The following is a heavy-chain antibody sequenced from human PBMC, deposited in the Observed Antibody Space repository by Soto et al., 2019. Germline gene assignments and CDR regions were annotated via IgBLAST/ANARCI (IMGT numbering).Heavy chain of an antibody. CDR1: GFAFTTYG. D-gene: IGHD3-22*01. CDR3: AKKSGLLLLGYVDY. Sequence: PXVSLRLSFAASGFAFTTYGMSWVRQPPGKGLEWVSGISGSVGVTKYGDSVKGRFTISRDNSKNTLFLQMNSLRAEDTAVYYCAKKSGLLLLGYVDYWGQGTLVTVSS. CDR2: ISGSVGVT. V-gene: IGHV3-23*01. J-gene: IGHJ4*02.